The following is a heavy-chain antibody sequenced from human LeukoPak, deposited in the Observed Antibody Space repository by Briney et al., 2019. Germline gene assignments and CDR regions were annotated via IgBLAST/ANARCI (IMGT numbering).Heavy chain of an antibody. Sequence: GVSLKISCKGSGYSFTSYWIGWVRQMPGKGLEWVGIIFPGDSDARYSPSFQGQVTISADKSISTAYLQWSSLKASDTAMYYCARGKIAAPGTLDYWGQGTLVTVSS. CDR2: IFPGDSDA. CDR1: GYSFTSYW. CDR3: ARGKIAAPGTLDY. D-gene: IGHD6-13*01. V-gene: IGHV5-51*01. J-gene: IGHJ4*02.